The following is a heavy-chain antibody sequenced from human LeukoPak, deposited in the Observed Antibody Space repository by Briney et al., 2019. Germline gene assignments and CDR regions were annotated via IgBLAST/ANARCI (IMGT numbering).Heavy chain of an antibody. CDR2: IYYSGST. V-gene: IGHV4-31*03. Sequence: SETLSLTCTVSRGSLSSGGDYWSWIRHHPGKGLEWIGSIYYSGSTNYNPSLESRVTISVDTSKNQFSLRLSSVTAADTAVYYCARIPGDYYDTQGDYWGQGTLVIVSS. J-gene: IGHJ4*02. CDR3: ARIPGDYYDTQGDY. D-gene: IGHD3-22*01. CDR1: RGSLSSGGDY.